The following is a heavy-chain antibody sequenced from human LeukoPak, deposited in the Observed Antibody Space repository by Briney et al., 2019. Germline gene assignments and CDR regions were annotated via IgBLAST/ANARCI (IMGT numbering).Heavy chain of an antibody. J-gene: IGHJ4*02. CDR2: ISGSGGST. CDR1: GFTFSSYA. CDR3: TKGPSPVLGGGSYFDY. Sequence: GGSLRLSCAASGFTFSSYAMSWVRQAPGKGLEWVSAISGSGGSTNYADSVKGRFTISRDNSKNMLYLQMNSLRAEDTAEYYCTKGPSPVLGGGSYFDYWGQGTLVTVSS. V-gene: IGHV3-23*01. D-gene: IGHD3-16*01.